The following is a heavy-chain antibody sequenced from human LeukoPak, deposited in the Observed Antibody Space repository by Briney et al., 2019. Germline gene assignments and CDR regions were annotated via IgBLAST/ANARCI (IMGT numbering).Heavy chain of an antibody. CDR1: CGSLNRGGYS. V-gene: IGHV4-30-2*01. Sequence: LQTPSPTLAVSCGSLNRGGYSWGWVREPPREGLGGVWEIYHSGSTYYNPSLKSRVTISVDRSKNQFSLKLSSVTAADTAVYYCARGSYGSGSYYYYGMDVWGKGTTVTVSS. D-gene: IGHD3-10*01. CDR3: ARGSYGSGSYYYYGMDV. CDR2: IYHSGST. J-gene: IGHJ6*04.